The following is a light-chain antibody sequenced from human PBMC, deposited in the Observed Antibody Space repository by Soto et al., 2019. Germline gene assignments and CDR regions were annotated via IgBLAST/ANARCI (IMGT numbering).Light chain of an antibody. CDR2: DAS. CDR1: QTISSY. J-gene: IGKJ4*01. CDR3: QQRTNWPLT. Sequence: EIVLTQSPATLSLSPGERATLSCRASQTISSYLAWHQQKPGQAPRLLIYDASNRAAGIPARFSGFGSGTDFTLTSSSLEPEDVAIYYCQQRTNWPLTFGGGTNVEIK. V-gene: IGKV3-11*01.